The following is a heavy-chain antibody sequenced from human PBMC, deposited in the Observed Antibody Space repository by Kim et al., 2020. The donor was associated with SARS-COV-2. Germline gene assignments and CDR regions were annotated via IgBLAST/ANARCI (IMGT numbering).Heavy chain of an antibody. D-gene: IGHD3-22*01. J-gene: IGHJ4*02. CDR3: AKDTYYYDSSGFDY. Sequence: ADSVKGQFTISRDNTKNSLYLQRNSMRAEDTALYYCAKDTYYYDSSGFDYWGQGTLVTVSS. V-gene: IGHV3-9*01.